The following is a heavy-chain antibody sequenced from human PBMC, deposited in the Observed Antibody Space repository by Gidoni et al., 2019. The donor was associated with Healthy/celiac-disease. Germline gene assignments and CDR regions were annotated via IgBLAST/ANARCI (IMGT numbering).Heavy chain of an antibody. V-gene: IGHV4-34*01. CDR2: INHSGST. CDR1: GGSFSGYY. J-gene: IGHJ4*02. D-gene: IGHD3-9*01. CDR3: ARVHPRYFDWLLQYYFDY. Sequence: QVQLQQWGAGLLKPSETLSLTCAVYGGSFSGYYWSWFRQPPGKGLEWIGEINHSGSTNYNPSLKSRVTISVDTSKNQFSLKLSSVTAADTAVYYCARVHPRYFDWLLQYYFDYWGQGTLVTVSS.